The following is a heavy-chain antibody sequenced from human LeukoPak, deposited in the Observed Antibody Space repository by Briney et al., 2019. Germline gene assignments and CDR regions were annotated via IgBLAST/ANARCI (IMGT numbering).Heavy chain of an antibody. CDR3: ARVVDDYDSGGFSWFDY. J-gene: IGHJ4*02. CDR2: VNSDGSRT. CDR1: GLTFSSSW. V-gene: IGHV3-74*03. Sequence: PGGSLRLSCAASGLTFSSSWMHWVRQGPGKGLEWVSRVNSDGSRTTYADSVKGRFTISRDNAKNTLYLQMNSLRAEDTAVYYCARVVDDYDSGGFSWFDYWGQGTLVTVSS. D-gene: IGHD3-22*01.